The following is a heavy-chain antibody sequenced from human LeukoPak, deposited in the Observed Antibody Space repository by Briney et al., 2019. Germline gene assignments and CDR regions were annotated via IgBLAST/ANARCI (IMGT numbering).Heavy chain of an antibody. CDR1: GGSMSGYY. CDR2: IYYTGST. D-gene: IGHD2/OR15-2a*01. Sequence: PSETLSLTCTVSGGSMSGYYWTWIRQPPGKGLEWIAYIYYTGSTNYNPSLESRVTISVDTSKNQFSLRLNSMATADTAVYYCARLRGNYFPDCWGQGTLVTVSS. V-gene: IGHV4-59*01. J-gene: IGHJ4*02. CDR3: ARLRGNYFPDC.